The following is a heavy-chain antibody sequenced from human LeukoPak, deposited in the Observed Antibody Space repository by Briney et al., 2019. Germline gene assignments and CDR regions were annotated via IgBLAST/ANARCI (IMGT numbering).Heavy chain of an antibody. CDR1: GFTVSSNY. J-gene: IGHJ5*02. CDR3: ARDSAVVVAATPGWFDP. D-gene: IGHD2-15*01. Sequence: GGSLRLSCAASGFTVSSNYMNWVRQAPGKGLEWVSIIFSGGSTYYADSVKGRFTISRDDSKNTLYLQMNSLRAEDTAVYYCARDSAVVVAATPGWFDPWGQGTLVTVSS. V-gene: IGHV3-53*01. CDR2: IFSGGST.